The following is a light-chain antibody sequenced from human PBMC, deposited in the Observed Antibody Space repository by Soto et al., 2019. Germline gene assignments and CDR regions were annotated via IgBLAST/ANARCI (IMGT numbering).Light chain of an antibody. V-gene: IGKV1-39*01. J-gene: IGKJ4*01. Sequence: DIQMTHSPPSLSASVGDRGTITCRASQNIRTDLNWYQQKPGKAPKLLIYAASTLQSGVPSRFRGSGSETDFTLTISSLQPEDFATYYCQQSYDTPLTFGGGTKVDIK. CDR1: QNIRTD. CDR2: AAS. CDR3: QQSYDTPLT.